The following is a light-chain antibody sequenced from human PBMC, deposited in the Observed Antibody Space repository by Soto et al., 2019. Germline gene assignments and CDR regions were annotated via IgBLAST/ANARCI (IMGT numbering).Light chain of an antibody. CDR1: QSISSSY. CDR2: GAS. Sequence: EIVLTQSPGTLSLSPGKRATLSCRASQSISSSYLAWYQQRPGQAPRLLIYGASSRATGIPDRFSGSGSGTEFTLTISSLEPEDFATYFCQQRGNWPHFGQGTRLEIK. V-gene: IGKV3D-20*02. CDR3: QQRGNWPH. J-gene: IGKJ5*01.